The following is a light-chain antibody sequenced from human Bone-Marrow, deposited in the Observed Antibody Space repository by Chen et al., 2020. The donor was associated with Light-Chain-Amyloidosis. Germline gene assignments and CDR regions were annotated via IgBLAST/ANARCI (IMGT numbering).Light chain of an antibody. CDR2: EVT. V-gene: IGLV2-14*01. Sequence: QSALTQPASVSGSPGQSITISCTGTSSDVGGDNHVSWYQQHPDKAPKLMIYEVTKRPSWVPDSFSGSKSDNTASLTISGLQTEDEADDFCSSYTITNTLVFGSGTRVTVL. CDR1: SSDVGGDNH. J-gene: IGLJ1*01. CDR3: SSYTITNTLV.